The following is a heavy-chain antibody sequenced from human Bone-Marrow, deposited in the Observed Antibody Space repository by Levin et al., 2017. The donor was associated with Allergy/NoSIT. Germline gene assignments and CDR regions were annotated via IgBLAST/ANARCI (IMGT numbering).Heavy chain of an antibody. CDR2: IRYDGSKK. J-gene: IGHJ4*02. CDR1: GFTFSSYD. Sequence: GGSLRLSCAASGFTFSSYDMHWVRRAPGKGLEWVASIRYDGSKKFYADSLKGRITISRDTSKNTLYLQMDSLRVDDTAVYYCARDGVRQLLHYFDYWGQGALVTVSS. V-gene: IGHV3-30*02. D-gene: IGHD1-1*01. CDR3: ARDGVRQLLHYFDY.